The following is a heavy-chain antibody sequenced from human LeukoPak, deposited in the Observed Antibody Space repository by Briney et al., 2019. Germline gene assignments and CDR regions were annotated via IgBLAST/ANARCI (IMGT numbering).Heavy chain of an antibody. V-gene: IGHV1-3*03. CDR1: GYTFTSYA. J-gene: IGHJ4*02. CDR2: INRDSENT. Sequence: ASVKVSCKASGYTFTSYAMHWVRQAPGQRLEWMGCINRDSENTKYSQEFQDRVTITRDTSANTVYMELSSLRFEDMAVYYCARDDYADRNRFDYWGQGTLVTVSS. CDR3: ARDDYADRNRFDY. D-gene: IGHD4-17*01.